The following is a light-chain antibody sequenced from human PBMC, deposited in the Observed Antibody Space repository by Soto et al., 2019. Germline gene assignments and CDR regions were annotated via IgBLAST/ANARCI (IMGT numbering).Light chain of an antibody. CDR3: QQTYRSSYT. Sequence: DILMTQSPSSLSASVGDRVTITCRASQRISGSLNWYQQKPGKAPKLLIYGASTLHGGVPSRFSGSESGTDFTLAISSLQPEDFATYYCQQTYRSSYTFGQGTKVDIK. CDR2: GAS. J-gene: IGKJ2*01. CDR1: QRISGS. V-gene: IGKV1-39*01.